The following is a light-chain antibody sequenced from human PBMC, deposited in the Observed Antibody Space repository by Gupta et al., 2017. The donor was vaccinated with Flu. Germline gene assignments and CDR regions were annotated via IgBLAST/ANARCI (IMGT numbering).Light chain of an antibody. CDR2: WAS. J-gene: IGKJ2*01. CDR3: QQTYTTPYT. V-gene: IGKV1-39*01. Sequence: DIQMTQSPSCLSASVGDRVTITCRASQDINTSLNWYQQRPGKSPKLLIYWASRLESGVPSRFSGSGSGTNFIRTISSLQAGDFATYYCQQTYTTPYTFGQGTKLDIK. CDR1: QDINTS.